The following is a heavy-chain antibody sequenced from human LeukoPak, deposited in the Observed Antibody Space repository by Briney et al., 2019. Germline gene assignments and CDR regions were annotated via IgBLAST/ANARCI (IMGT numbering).Heavy chain of an antibody. CDR2: ISGTSSYV. CDR1: GFTSSNAW. V-gene: IGHV3-21*01. J-gene: IGHJ5*02. D-gene: IGHD3-10*01. CDR3: ARDLHYYGSGP. Sequence: GGSLRLSCAASGFTSSNAWMNWVRQAPGKGLDWVSGISGTSSYVYYGDSVKGRFTVSRDNAKNSLYLQMESLRVEDTAVYYCARDLHYYGSGPWGQGTLVTVSS.